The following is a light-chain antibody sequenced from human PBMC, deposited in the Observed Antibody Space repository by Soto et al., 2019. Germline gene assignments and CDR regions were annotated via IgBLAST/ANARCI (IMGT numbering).Light chain of an antibody. CDR2: FGS. J-gene: IGKJ1*01. CDR1: QSLLQSNGYNY. V-gene: IGKV2-28*01. CDR3: MQAQQTPPT. Sequence: DIVMTQSPLSLPVTPGEPASISCSSSQSLLQSNGYNYLDWYLQKPGQSPQLLIYFGSYRASGVPDRFSCSGSGTDFTLKIRRVEAEDVGVYYCMQAQQTPPTFGQGTKVEIK.